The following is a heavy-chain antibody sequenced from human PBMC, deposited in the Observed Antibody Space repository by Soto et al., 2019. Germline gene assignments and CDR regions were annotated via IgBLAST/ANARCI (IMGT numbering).Heavy chain of an antibody. CDR3: ARHYLGYCTNGVCSPWFDP. V-gene: IGHV4-39*01. D-gene: IGHD2-8*01. Sequence: ETLSLTCTVSGGSISSSSYYWGWIRQPPGKGLEWIGSIYYSGSTYYNPSLKSRVTISVDTSKNQFSLKLSSVTAADTAVYYCARHYLGYCTNGVCSPWFDPWGQGTLVTVSS. CDR1: GGSISSSSYY. J-gene: IGHJ5*02. CDR2: IYYSGST.